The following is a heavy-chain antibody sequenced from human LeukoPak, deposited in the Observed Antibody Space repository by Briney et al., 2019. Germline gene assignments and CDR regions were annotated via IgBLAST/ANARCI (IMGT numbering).Heavy chain of an antibody. J-gene: IGHJ4*02. CDR1: GYTLTELS. CDR2: FDPEDGET. CDR3: ARSHGIAAAGSLDY. V-gene: IGHV1-24*01. D-gene: IGHD6-13*01. Sequence: ASVKVSCKVSGYTLTELSMHWVRQAPGKGLEWMGGFDPEDGETIYAQRFQGRVTMTEDTSTDTAYMELSSLRAEDTAVYYCARSHGIAAAGSLDYWGQGTLVTVSS.